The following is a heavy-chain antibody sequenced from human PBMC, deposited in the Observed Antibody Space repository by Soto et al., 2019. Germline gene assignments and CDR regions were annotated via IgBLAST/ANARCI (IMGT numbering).Heavy chain of an antibody. CDR2: ISGSGGST. CDR1: GFTFSSYA. D-gene: IGHD6-6*01. CDR3: AKDRVAARRTFDY. V-gene: IGHV3-23*01. J-gene: IGHJ4*02. Sequence: PGGSLRLSCSASGFTFSSYAMSWVRQAPGKGLEWVSAISGSGGSTYYADSVKGRFTISRDNSKNTLYLQMNSLRAEDTAVYYSAKDRVAARRTFDYRGQRTLVTVSS.